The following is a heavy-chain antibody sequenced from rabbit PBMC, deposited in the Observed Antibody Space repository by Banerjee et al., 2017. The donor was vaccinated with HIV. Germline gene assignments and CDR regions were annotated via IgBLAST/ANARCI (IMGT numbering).Heavy chain of an antibody. V-gene: IGHV1S7*01. CDR3: ARVGGVGVYGYATL. D-gene: IGHD6-1*01. CDR1: GFDFSNHY. CDR2: IEPIFGTT. Sequence: QSLEESGGGLVQPGGSLTLSCKASGFDFSNHYMTWVRQAPGRGLEWIGLIEPIFGTTYYANWVNGRFTISSHNAQNTLYLQVRSLTAADTATYFCARVGGVGVYGYATLWGPGTLVTVS. J-gene: IGHJ4*01.